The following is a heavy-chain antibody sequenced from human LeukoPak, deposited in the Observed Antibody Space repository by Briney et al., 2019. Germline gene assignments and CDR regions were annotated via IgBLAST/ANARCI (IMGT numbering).Heavy chain of an antibody. D-gene: IGHD6-6*01. CDR2: IRGGGGST. CDR1: RFTFSSYA. J-gene: IGHJ4*02. V-gene: IGHV3-23*01. CDR3: AKEGYSSSFGVEYYLDY. Sequence: PGGSLRLSRVASRFTFSSYAMSWVRQDPGKGLEGVSAIRGGGGSTYYADSLKGRFTISRDNSKNTLYLQMNSMRAEDTAVYYCAKEGYSSSFGVEYYLDYWGQGTLVTVSS.